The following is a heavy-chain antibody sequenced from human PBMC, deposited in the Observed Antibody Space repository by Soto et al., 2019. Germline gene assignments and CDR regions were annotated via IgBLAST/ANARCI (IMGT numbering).Heavy chain of an antibody. Sequence: QVQLVQSGAEVKKPGASVKVSCKASGYTFTNSDINWVRQATGQGLEGMGWIKPNSGNTGYAQKFQGRVTMTRNTAISTAYMELSSLRSADTAVYYCARRGGYAYHYWGQGTLVTVSS. D-gene: IGHD5-12*01. CDR3: ARRGGYAYHY. CDR1: GYTFTNSD. J-gene: IGHJ4*02. V-gene: IGHV1-8*01. CDR2: IKPNSGNT.